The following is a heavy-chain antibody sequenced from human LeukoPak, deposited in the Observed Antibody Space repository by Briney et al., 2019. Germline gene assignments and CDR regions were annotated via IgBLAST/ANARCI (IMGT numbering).Heavy chain of an antibody. V-gene: IGHV5-51*01. CDR2: IYPGDSAT. CDR3: ARRIAVAGRYYFDY. CDR1: GYSSTSYW. J-gene: IGHJ4*02. Sequence: GESLKISCKGSGYSSTSYWIGWVRQMPGKGLEWMGIIYPGDSATRYSPSFQGQVNISADKSISTAYLQWSTLKASDTAMYYCARRIAVAGRYYFDYWGQGTLVTVSS. D-gene: IGHD6-19*01.